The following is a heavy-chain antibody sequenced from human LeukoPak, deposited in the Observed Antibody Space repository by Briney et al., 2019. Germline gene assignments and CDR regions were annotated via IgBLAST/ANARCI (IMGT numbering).Heavy chain of an antibody. CDR1: GDSISRYD. Sequence: PSETLSLTCTVSGDSISRYDWSWLRQPAGRGLEWIGRMSTSGNSNYIPSLVSRVTMSVDTSKNQFSLNLSSVTAADTAVYYCARESGSMRWFDPWGQGTLVTVSS. J-gene: IGHJ5*02. CDR3: ARESGSMRWFDP. D-gene: IGHD6-25*01. V-gene: IGHV4-4*07. CDR2: MSTSGNS.